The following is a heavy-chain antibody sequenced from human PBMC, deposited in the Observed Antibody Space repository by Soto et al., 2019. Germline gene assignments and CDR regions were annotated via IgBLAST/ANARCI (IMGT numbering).Heavy chain of an antibody. J-gene: IGHJ6*02. V-gene: IGHV3-9*01. Sequence: GGSLRLSCAASGFTFDDYAMHWVRQAPGKGLEWVSGISWNSGSIGYADSVKGRFTISRDNAKNSLYLQMNSLRAEDTALYYCAEEYSSSSLNYYYYGMDVWGQGTTVTVSS. CDR2: ISWNSGSI. CDR1: GFTFDDYA. D-gene: IGHD6-6*01. CDR3: AEEYSSSSLNYYYYGMDV.